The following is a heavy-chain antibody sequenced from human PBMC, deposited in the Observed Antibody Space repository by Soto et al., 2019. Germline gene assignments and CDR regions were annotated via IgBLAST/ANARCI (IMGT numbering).Heavy chain of an antibody. CDR2: INHSGST. D-gene: IGHD2-15*01. J-gene: IGHJ6*03. Sequence: TSETLSLTCAVYGGSFSGYYWSWLRQPPGKGLEWIGEINHSGSTNYNPSLKSRVTISVDTSKNRFSLKLSSVTAADTAVYYCARGIEVGGGYYYYMDVWGKGTTVTVSS. V-gene: IGHV4-34*01. CDR3: ARGIEVGGGYYYYMDV. CDR1: GGSFSGYY.